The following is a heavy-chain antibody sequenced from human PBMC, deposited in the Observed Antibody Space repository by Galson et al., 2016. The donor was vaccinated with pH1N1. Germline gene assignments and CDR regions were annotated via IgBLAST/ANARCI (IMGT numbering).Heavy chain of an antibody. CDR2: IYTSGIT. CDR3: AGGLAVSLLDY. D-gene: IGHD3-10*01. J-gene: IGHJ4*02. V-gene: IGHV4-4*07. Sequence: SETLSLTCTVSGGSISSYYWTWIRQPAGKGLEWLGRIYTSGITNYNPFLKSRVTMSVDTSKSQFSLRLSSVTASGTAVYYCAGGLAVSLLDYWGQGTLVSVSS. CDR1: GGSISSYY.